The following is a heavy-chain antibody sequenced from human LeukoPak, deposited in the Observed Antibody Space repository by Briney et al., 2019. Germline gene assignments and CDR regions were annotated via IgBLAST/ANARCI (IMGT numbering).Heavy chain of an antibody. J-gene: IGHJ3*02. D-gene: IGHD6-13*01. CDR3: ARPRSSSWYYGGRDDAFDI. V-gene: IGHV3-66*04. CDR1: GFTVSSNY. Sequence: GGSLRLSCAASGFTVSSNYMSWVRQAPGKGLEWVSVIYSGGSTYYADSVKGRFTISRDNSKNTLYLQMNSLRAEDTAVYYCARPRSSSWYYGGRDDAFDIWGQGTMVTVSS. CDR2: IYSGGST.